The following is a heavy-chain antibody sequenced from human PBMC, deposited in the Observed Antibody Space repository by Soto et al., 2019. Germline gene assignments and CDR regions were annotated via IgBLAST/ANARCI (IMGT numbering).Heavy chain of an antibody. CDR3: ATPGYMSGWHGAI. J-gene: IGHJ3*02. CDR1: GYTFTSYA. Sequence: ASVKVSCKASGYTFTSYAMHWVRQAPGQRLEWMGWINAGNGNTKYSQKFQGRVTITRDTSASTAYMELSSLRSEDTAMYYGATPGYMSGWHGAIWGQGTMVTVS. D-gene: IGHD6-19*01. V-gene: IGHV1-3*01. CDR2: INAGNGNT.